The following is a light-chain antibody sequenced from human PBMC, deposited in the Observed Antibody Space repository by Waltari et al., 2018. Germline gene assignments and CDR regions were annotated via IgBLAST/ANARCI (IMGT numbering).Light chain of an antibody. CDR3: QQRSTWPSVT. Sequence: EIVLTQSPATLSLSPGERATVSCRASQSVGRHLAWYQHKAGQAPRLLIYDASNRAADTPARFSGSGSGTDFTLTISSLEPEDFAVYYCQQRSTWPSVTFGGGTKVELK. J-gene: IGKJ4*01. CDR1: QSVGRH. CDR2: DAS. V-gene: IGKV3-11*01.